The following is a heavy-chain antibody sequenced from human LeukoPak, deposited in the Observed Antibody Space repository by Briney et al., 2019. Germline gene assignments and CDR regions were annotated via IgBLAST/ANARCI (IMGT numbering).Heavy chain of an antibody. CDR1: GGSISSGGYY. Sequence: SQTLSLTCTVSGGSISSGGYYWSWIRQHPGKGLEWIGYIYYSGSTYYNPSLKSRVTISVDTSKNQFSLKLSSVTAADTAVYYCACPYYYGSGPPGSWGQGTLVTVSS. J-gene: IGHJ5*02. CDR2: IYYSGST. CDR3: ACPYYYGSGPPGS. V-gene: IGHV4-31*03. D-gene: IGHD3-10*01.